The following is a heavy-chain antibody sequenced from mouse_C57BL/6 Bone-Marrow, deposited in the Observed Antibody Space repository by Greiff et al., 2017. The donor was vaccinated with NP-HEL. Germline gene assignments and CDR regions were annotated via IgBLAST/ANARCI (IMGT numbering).Heavy chain of an antibody. CDR3: ARGGWLLLFAY. CDR1: GYTFTDYY. CDR2: IYPGSGNT. V-gene: IGHV1-76*01. Sequence: QVQLQQSGAELVRPGASVKLSCKASGYTFTDYYINWVKQRPGQGLEWIARIYPGSGNTYYNEKFKGKATLTAEKSSSTAYMQLSSLTSEDSAVYFCARGGWLLLFAYWGQGTLVTVSA. J-gene: IGHJ3*01. D-gene: IGHD2-3*01.